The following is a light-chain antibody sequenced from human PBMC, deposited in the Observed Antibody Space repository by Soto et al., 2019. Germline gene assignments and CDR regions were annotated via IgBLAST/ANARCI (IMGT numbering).Light chain of an antibody. V-gene: IGKV1-5*01. Sequence: DIQMTQSPSTLSASVGDRVTITCRASQSISNRLAWYQQKPGKAPKVLIYDASSLESGVPSRFSGSGSGTEFILTINSLQPDDFATYYCQQANSFPPTFGGGTKVEIK. CDR2: DAS. J-gene: IGKJ4*01. CDR1: QSISNR. CDR3: QQANSFPPT.